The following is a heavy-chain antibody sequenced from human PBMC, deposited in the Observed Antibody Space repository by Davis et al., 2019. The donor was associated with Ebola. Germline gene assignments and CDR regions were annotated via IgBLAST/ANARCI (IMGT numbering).Heavy chain of an antibody. J-gene: IGHJ4*02. D-gene: IGHD3-16*01. CDR3: ATHDDYGDY. CDR2: IYYSGST. CDR1: GGSISSYY. V-gene: IGHV4-59*04. Sequence: MPSETLSLTCTVSGGSISSYYWSWIRQPPGKGLEWIGYIYYSGSTYYNPSLKSRVTISVDTSKNQFSLKLSSVTAADTAVYYCATHDDYGDYWGQGTLVTVSS.